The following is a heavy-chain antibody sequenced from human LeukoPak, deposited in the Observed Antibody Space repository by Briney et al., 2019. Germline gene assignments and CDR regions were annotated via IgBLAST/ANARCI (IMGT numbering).Heavy chain of an antibody. CDR3: ERDPNDSSVQYSYFDY. D-gene: IGHD3-22*01. CDR1: ELTFSDYA. J-gene: IGHJ4*02. V-gene: IGHV3-30*04. Sequence: PGGSLRLSCAASELTFSDYAIHWVRQTPGKGLEWVAVISYDGNNQYYADSVRGRFTISRDNSKNTLYLQMNNLRAEDTAAYSCERDPNDSSVQYSYFDYWGQGTLVTVSS. CDR2: ISYDGNNQ.